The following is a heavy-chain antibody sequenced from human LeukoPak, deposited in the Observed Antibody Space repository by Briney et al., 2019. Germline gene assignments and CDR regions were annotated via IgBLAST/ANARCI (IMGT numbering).Heavy chain of an antibody. CDR3: ARGGTEGWLRLDDYYYYYMDV. J-gene: IGHJ6*03. D-gene: IGHD5-12*01. Sequence: GSSVKVSCKASGGTFSSYAISWVRQAPGQGLEWMGGIIPIFGTANYAQKFQGRVTITADESTSTAYMELSSLRSEDTAVYYCARGGTEGWLRLDDYYYYYMDVWGKGTTVTVSS. CDR1: GGTFSSYA. CDR2: IIPIFGTA. V-gene: IGHV1-69*01.